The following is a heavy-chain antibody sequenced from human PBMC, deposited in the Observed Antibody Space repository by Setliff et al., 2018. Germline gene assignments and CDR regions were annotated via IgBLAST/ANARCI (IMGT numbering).Heavy chain of an antibody. V-gene: IGHV4-61*09. Sequence: TLSLTCTVSGGSVNSGYDNWNWLRQPAGKGLEWIGNINRRGSTNFTPSLKSRVTISLDTSKNQFSLNLTSVTAADTAVYYCARATSGWYSAYYYYMDVWGKGTTVTV. CDR3: ARATSGWYSAYYYYMDV. CDR2: INRRGST. J-gene: IGHJ6*03. CDR1: GGSVNSGYDN. D-gene: IGHD6-19*01.